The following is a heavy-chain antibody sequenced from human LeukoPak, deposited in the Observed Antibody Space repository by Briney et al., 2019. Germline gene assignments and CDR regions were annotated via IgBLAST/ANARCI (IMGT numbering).Heavy chain of an antibody. J-gene: IGHJ5*02. Sequence: SETLSLTCTVSGGSISSGDYYWSWIRQPPGKGLEWIGYIYYSGSTYYNPSLKSRVTTSVDTSKNQFSLKLSSVTAADTAVYYCARGYCSSTSCPNWFDPWGQGTLVTVSS. CDR1: GGSISSGDYY. CDR3: ARGYCSSTSCPNWFDP. V-gene: IGHV4-30-4*08. CDR2: IYYSGST. D-gene: IGHD2-2*01.